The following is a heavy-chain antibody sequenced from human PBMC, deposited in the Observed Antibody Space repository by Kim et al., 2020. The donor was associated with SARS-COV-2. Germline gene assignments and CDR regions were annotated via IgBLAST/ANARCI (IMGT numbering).Heavy chain of an antibody. V-gene: IGHV3-49*03. CDR1: GFTFGDYA. CDR3: TREWLQSRSSPFDY. J-gene: IGHJ4*02. D-gene: IGHD5-12*01. Sequence: GGSLRLSCTASGFTFGDYAMSWFRQAPGKGLEWVGFIRSKAYGGTTEYAASVKGRFTISRDDSKSIAYLQMNSLKTEDTAVYYCTREWLQSRSSPFDYWGQGTLVTVSS. CDR2: IRSKAYGGTT.